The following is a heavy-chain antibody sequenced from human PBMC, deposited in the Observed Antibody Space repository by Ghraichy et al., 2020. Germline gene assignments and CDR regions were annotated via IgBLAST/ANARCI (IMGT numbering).Heavy chain of an antibody. D-gene: IGHD2-2*01. Sequence: GGSLRLSCAASGFTFSSYGMHWVRQAPGKGLEWVAVISYDGSNKYYADSVKGRFTISRDNSKNTLYLQMNSLRAEDTAVYYCAKDSSRRVVPAAIGYYYYYGMDVWGQGTTVTVSS. J-gene: IGHJ6*02. CDR1: GFTFSSYG. CDR2: ISYDGSNK. CDR3: AKDSSRRVVPAAIGYYYYYGMDV. V-gene: IGHV3-30*18.